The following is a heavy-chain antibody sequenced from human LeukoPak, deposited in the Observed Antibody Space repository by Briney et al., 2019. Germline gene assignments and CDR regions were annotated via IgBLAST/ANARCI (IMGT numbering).Heavy chain of an antibody. CDR2: IYYSGST. CDR1: GGSISSSSYY. CDR3: ARPASWNYDYYYYMDV. Sequence: PSETLSLTCTVSGGSISSSSYYWGWIRQSPGKGLEWIGSIYYSGSTYYNPSLKSRVTISVDTSKNQFSLKLSSVTAADTAVYYCARPASWNYDYYYYMDVWGKGTTVTVSS. V-gene: IGHV4-39*01. J-gene: IGHJ6*03. D-gene: IGHD1-1*01.